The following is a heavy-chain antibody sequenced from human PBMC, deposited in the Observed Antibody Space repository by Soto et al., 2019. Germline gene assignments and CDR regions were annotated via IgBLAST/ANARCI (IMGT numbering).Heavy chain of an antibody. CDR2: IYWDDDK. CDR3: AHRSIAAAGFNWFDP. CDR1: GFSLSTSGVG. D-gene: IGHD6-13*01. Sequence: QITLKESGPTLVKPTQTLTLTCTFSGFSLSTSGVGVGWIRQPPGKALEWLALIYWDDDKRYSPSLKSRLTITKDTSKNQVVLTMTNMDPVDTATYYCAHRSIAAAGFNWFDPWGQGTLVTVSS. J-gene: IGHJ5*02. V-gene: IGHV2-5*02.